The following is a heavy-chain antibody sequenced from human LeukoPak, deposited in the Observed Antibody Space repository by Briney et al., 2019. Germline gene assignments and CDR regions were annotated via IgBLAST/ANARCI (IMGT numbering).Heavy chain of an antibody. CDR3: ARGGSSGWYYHFDY. Sequence: SETLSLTSTGSTGSISSYYWSWIRQPPGKGLEWIGYIYYNVSINHKPSHKSRIIISVDTSKTQFSLKLSAVTAADTAVYYCARGGSSGWYYHFDYWGQGTLVIVSS. D-gene: IGHD6-19*01. CDR1: TGSISSYY. V-gene: IGHV4-59*01. J-gene: IGHJ4*02. CDR2: IYYNVSI.